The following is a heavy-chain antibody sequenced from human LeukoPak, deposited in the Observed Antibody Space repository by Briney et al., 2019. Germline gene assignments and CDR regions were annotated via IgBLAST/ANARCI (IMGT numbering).Heavy chain of an antibody. V-gene: IGHV3-30*02. D-gene: IGHD6-13*01. Sequence: GGSLRLSCAASGFTFSSYGMHWVRQAPGKGLEWVAFIRYDGSNKYCADSVKGRFTISRDNSKNTLYLQMNSLRAEDTAVYYCAKPQGDIAAADLDAFDIWGQGTMVTVSS. J-gene: IGHJ3*02. CDR2: IRYDGSNK. CDR1: GFTFSSYG. CDR3: AKPQGDIAAADLDAFDI.